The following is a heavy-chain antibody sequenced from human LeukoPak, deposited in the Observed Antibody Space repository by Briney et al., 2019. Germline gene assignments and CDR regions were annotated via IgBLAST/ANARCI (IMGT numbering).Heavy chain of an antibody. V-gene: IGHV3-33*01. Sequence: GRSLRLSCAASGFTFSSYGMHWVRQAPGKGLEWVAVIWCDGSKKYYADSVKGRFTISRDNSKNTLYLQMNSLRAEDTAVYYWARDLGAGFGDHHAYYYYVMDVWGQGPTVTVSS. J-gene: IGHJ6*02. CDR1: GFTFSSYG. CDR3: ARDLGAGFGDHHAYYYYVMDV. D-gene: IGHD3-10*01. CDR2: IWCDGSKK.